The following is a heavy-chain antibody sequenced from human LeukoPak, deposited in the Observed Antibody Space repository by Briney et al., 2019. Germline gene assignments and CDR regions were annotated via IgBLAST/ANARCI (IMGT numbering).Heavy chain of an antibody. Sequence: GGSLRLSCAASGFTFSSYSMNWVRQAPGKGLEWVSSISSSSSYIYYADSVKGRFTISRDNAKNSLYLQMNRLRAEDTAVYYCARGRIAAAITFDYWGQGTLVTVSS. V-gene: IGHV3-21*01. D-gene: IGHD6-13*01. CDR3: ARGRIAAAITFDY. CDR1: GFTFSSYS. J-gene: IGHJ4*02. CDR2: ISSSSSYI.